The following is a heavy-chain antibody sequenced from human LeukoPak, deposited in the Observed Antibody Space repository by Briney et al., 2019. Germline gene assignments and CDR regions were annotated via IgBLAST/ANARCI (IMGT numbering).Heavy chain of an antibody. D-gene: IGHD4-17*01. CDR3: ARAAGDGDYVGANYYYMDV. CDR2: INPSGGST. CDR1: GYTFTTYY. Sequence: ASVKVSCKASGYTFTTYYMHWVRQAPGQGLEWMGIINPSGGSTSYPQKFQGRVTMTRDTSTSTVYMELSSLRSEDTAVYYCARAAGDGDYVGANYYYMDVWGRGTTVTISS. V-gene: IGHV1-46*01. J-gene: IGHJ6*03.